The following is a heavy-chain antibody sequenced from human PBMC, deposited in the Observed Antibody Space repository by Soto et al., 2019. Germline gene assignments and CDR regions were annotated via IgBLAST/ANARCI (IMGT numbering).Heavy chain of an antibody. CDR1: GGSISSGGYY. J-gene: IGHJ4*02. D-gene: IGHD1-1*01. V-gene: IGHV4-31*03. CDR3: ARGEPRNSPFDY. CDR2: IYYSGST. Sequence: QVQLQESGPGLVKPSQTLSLTCTVSGGSISSGGYYWSWIRQHPGKGLEWIGYIYYSGSTYYNPSLKSRVTISVDTSQNQFSIKLSSVTAADTAVYYCARGEPRNSPFDYWGQGTLVTVSS.